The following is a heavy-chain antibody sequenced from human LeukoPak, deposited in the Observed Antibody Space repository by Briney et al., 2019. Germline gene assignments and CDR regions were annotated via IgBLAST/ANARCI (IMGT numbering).Heavy chain of an antibody. CDR3: ARLSSSFGSDFDY. CDR2: IYYSGST. V-gene: IGHV4-59*01. J-gene: IGHJ4*02. Sequence: SETLSLTCTVSGGSISSYYWSWIRQPPGRGLEWIGYIYYSGSTNYNPSLKSRVTISVDTSKNQFSLKLSSVTAADTAVYYCARLSSSFGSDFDYWGQGTLVTVSS. CDR1: GGSISSYY. D-gene: IGHD6-6*01.